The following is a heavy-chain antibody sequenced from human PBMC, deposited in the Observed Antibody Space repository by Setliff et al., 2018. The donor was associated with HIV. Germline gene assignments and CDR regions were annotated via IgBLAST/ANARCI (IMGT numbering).Heavy chain of an antibody. CDR2: IYTSGST. D-gene: IGHD3-10*01. J-gene: IGHJ4*02. CDR3: AGGLHYGLGKFGY. V-gene: IGHV4-61*02. CDR1: GGSISSGSYY. Sequence: SETLSLTCTVSGGSISSGSYYWSWIRQSAGKGLEWIGRIYTSGSTNYNPSLKSRVTMSVDTSKTQFSLKLTSVTAADTAVYYCAGGLHYGLGKFGYWGQGTLVTVSS.